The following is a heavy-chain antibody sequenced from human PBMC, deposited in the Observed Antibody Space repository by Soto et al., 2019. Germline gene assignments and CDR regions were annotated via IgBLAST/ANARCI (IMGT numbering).Heavy chain of an antibody. D-gene: IGHD3-22*01. CDR3: ARDRARDSSGYYPWSAFDI. CDR2: IIPIFGTA. CDR1: GGTFSSYA. Sequence: SVKVSCKASGGTFSSYAISWVRQAPGQGLEWMGGIIPIFGTANYAQKFQGRVTITADESTSTAYMELSSLRSEDTAVYYCARDRARDSSGYYPWSAFDIWGQGTMVTVSS. V-gene: IGHV1-69*13. J-gene: IGHJ3*02.